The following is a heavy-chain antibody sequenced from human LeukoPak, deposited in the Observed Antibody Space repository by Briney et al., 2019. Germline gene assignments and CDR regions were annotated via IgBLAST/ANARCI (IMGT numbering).Heavy chain of an antibody. CDR2: IYSGGST. D-gene: IGHD4-17*01. CDR3: AGAIYGDYVGAFDI. Sequence: PGGSLRLSCAASWYTVSSNYVSWVRQAPGKGLEWVSVIYSGGSTYYADSVKGRFTISRDNSKNTLYLQMNSLRAEGTAVYYCAGAIYGDYVGAFDIWGQGTMVTVSS. CDR1: WYTVSSNY. J-gene: IGHJ3*02. V-gene: IGHV3-53*01.